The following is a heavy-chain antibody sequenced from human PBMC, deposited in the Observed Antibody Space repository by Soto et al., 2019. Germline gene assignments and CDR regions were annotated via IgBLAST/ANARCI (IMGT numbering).Heavy chain of an antibody. Sequence: QVQLVESGGGVVQPGRSLRLSCAASGFTFSSYGMHWVRQAPGKGLEWVAVISYDGSNKYYADSVKGRFTISRDNSKNTLYLQMNSLRAEDTAVYYCAKDMTYIFFDYWGQGTLVTVSS. D-gene: IGHD2-21*01. V-gene: IGHV3-30*18. CDR2: ISYDGSNK. CDR3: AKDMTYIFFDY. CDR1: GFTFSSYG. J-gene: IGHJ4*02.